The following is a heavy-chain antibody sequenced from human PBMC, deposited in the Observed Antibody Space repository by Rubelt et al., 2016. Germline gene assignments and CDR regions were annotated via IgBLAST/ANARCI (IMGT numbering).Heavy chain of an antibody. CDR3: ARHITGTTFDY. CDR2: IIHRGST. V-gene: IGHV4-34*12. Sequence: QVQLQQWGAGLLKPSETLSLTCAVYGGSFSGYYWSWIRQPPGKGLEWIGEIIHRGSTNYNPSRKSRVTISVDTSKNQFSLKLSSVTAADTAVYYCARHITGTTFDYWGQGTLVTVSS. D-gene: IGHD1-7*01. J-gene: IGHJ4*02. CDR1: GGSFSGYY.